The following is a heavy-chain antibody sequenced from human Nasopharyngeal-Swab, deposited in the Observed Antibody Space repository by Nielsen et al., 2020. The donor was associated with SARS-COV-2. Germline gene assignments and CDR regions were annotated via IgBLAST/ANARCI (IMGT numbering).Heavy chain of an antibody. CDR3: AKDHLQGGNYGDAFDI. J-gene: IGHJ3*02. CDR2: ISGSGGST. Sequence: GGSLRLSCAASGFTFSSYEMNWVRQAPGKGLEWVSAISGSGGSTYYADSVKGRFTISRDNSKNTLYLQMNSLRAEDTAVYYCAKDHLQGGNYGDAFDIWGQGTMVTVSS. D-gene: IGHD4-23*01. V-gene: IGHV3-23*01. CDR1: GFTFSSYE.